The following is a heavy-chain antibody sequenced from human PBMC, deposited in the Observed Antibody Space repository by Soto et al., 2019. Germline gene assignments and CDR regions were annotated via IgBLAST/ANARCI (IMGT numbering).Heavy chain of an antibody. D-gene: IGHD3-22*01. CDR3: ARGVWKYCYDSSGYYPFDY. CDR1: GGTFSSYA. CDR2: IIPIFGTA. J-gene: IGHJ4*02. V-gene: IGHV1-69*01. Sequence: QVQLVQSGAEVKKPGSSVKVSCKASGGTFSSYAISWVRQAPGQGLEWMGGIIPIFGTANYAQKFQGRVTITADESTSTAYMELSSLRSEDTAVYYCARGVWKYCYDSSGYYPFDYWGQGTLVTVSS.